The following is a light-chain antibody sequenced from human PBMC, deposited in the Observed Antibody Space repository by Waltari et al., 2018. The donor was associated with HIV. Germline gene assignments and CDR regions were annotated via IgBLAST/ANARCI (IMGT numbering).Light chain of an antibody. Sequence: DIVMTQSPDSLAVSLGERATINCKSSQSLFYSANNKNYLAWSQQRPGQPPKLLIYWASARESGVPDRFSGSGSGTDFTLTISSLQADDVAVYYCHQYFSAPWTFGQGTKVEIK. CDR2: WAS. CDR3: HQYFSAPWT. J-gene: IGKJ1*01. CDR1: QSLFYSANNKNY. V-gene: IGKV4-1*01.